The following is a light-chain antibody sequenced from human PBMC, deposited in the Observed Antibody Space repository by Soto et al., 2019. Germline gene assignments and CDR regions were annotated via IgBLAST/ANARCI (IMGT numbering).Light chain of an antibody. CDR1: QDISSF. J-gene: IGKJ5*01. Sequence: DIQLTQSPSFLSASVGDRVTLTCLASQDISSFLAWYQQKPGKAPNLLIYGASTLQSGVPSRFSGSGSGTEFTLTISSLQPEDFATYYCQQRQYWPPITFGQGTRLEIK. CDR2: GAS. V-gene: IGKV1-9*01. CDR3: QQRQYWPPIT.